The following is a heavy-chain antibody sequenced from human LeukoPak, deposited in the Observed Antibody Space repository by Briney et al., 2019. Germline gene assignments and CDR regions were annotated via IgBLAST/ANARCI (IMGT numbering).Heavy chain of an antibody. V-gene: IGHV3-7*01. CDR1: GFTFSSYW. D-gene: IGHD3-16*02. CDR3: ARDVHLGELSSDNWFDP. Sequence: GGSLRLSCAASGFTFSSYWMSWVRQAPGKGLEWVANIKQDGSEKYYVDSVKGRFTISRDNAKNSLYLQMNSLRAEDTAVYYCARDVHLGELSSDNWFDPWGQGTLVTVSS. J-gene: IGHJ5*02. CDR2: IKQDGSEK.